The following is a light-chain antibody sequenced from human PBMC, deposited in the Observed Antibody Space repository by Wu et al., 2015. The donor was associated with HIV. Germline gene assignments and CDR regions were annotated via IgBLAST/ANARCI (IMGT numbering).Light chain of an antibody. J-gene: IGKJ1*01. CDR2: ASS. CDR3: QQSHGFPRT. CDR1: QNILTF. V-gene: IGKV1-39*01. Sequence: DTQMTQSPSSLSASVGDSVTISCRASQNILTFVNWYQQKPGDPPKLLVYASSYLQSGVPPRFSGSGSGTEFTFTINSLQPEDVATYYCQQSHGFPRTFGQGTRVEI.